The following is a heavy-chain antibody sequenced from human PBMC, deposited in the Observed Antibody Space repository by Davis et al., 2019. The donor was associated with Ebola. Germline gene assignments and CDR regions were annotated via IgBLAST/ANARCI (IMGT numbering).Heavy chain of an antibody. CDR1: GITFGTYV. Sequence: PGGSLRLSCAASGITFGTYVMTWVRQVPGRGLEWVSSISSSGDSYYTNSVKGRFTISRDDSENTLYLQMNSLRVEDTAVYYCAKDFGGPVDSWGQGTLVTVSS. J-gene: IGHJ4*02. CDR2: ISSSGDS. V-gene: IGHV3-23*01. D-gene: IGHD3-3*01. CDR3: AKDFGGPVDS.